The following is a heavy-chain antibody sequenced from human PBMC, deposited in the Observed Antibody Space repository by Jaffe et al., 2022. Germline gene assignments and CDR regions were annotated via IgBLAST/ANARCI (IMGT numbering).Heavy chain of an antibody. CDR1: GFTFSSYA. V-gene: IGHV3-23*01. CDR3: AKGPLKEKLRFLEWLSRYMDV. CDR2: ISGSGGST. J-gene: IGHJ6*03. Sequence: EVQLLESGGGLVQPGGSLRLSCAASGFTFSSYAMSWVRQAPGKGLEWVSAISGSGGSTYYADSVKGRFTISRDNSKNTLYLQMNSLRAEDTAVYYCAKGPLKEKLRFLEWLSRYMDVWGKGTTVTVSS. D-gene: IGHD3-3*01.